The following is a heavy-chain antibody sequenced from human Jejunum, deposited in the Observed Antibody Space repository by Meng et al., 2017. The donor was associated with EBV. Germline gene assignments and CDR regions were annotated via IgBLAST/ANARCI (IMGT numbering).Heavy chain of an antibody. CDR3: SRDLVGSADD. CDR1: GFPFSSYW. Sequence: EVQLVESGVALVKPGGSLRLSCAASGFPFSSYWMHWVRQAPGKGLVWVSRINEDGRITTYADSVKGRFTISRDNTKNTLYLQMNSLRAEDTAVYFCSRDLVGSADDWGQGTLVTVSS. CDR2: INEDGRIT. V-gene: IGHV3-74*01. J-gene: IGHJ4*02. D-gene: IGHD6-25*01.